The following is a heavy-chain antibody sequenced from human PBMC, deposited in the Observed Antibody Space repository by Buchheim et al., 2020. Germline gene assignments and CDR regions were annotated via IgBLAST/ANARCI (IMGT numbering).Heavy chain of an antibody. D-gene: IGHD1-26*01. CDR2: IYYSGST. CDR1: GGSVSSGSYY. J-gene: IGHJ4*02. V-gene: IGHV4-61*01. CDR3: ATSSGSYYMDYFDY. Sequence: QLQLQESGPGLVKPSETLSLTCTVSGGSVSSGSYYWSWIRQPPGKGLEWIGYIYYSGSTNYNPSLKSRVTISVDTSKNQFSLKLSSVTAADTAVYYCATSSGSYYMDYFDYWGQGTL.